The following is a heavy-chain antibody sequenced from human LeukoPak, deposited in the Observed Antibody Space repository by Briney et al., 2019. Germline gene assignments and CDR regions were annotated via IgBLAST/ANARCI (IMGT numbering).Heavy chain of an antibody. V-gene: IGHV3-15*01. CDR3: SMVRGVTNYLDY. Sequence: GGSLRLSCAASGFTFSNAWMNCVRQAPGKGLEWVGRIKSKTDGGTIDYAAPVKGRFTISRDDSKNTLYLQMNSLTTEDTAVYYCSMVRGVTNYLDYWGQGTLVTVSS. J-gene: IGHJ4*02. CDR1: GFTFSNAW. D-gene: IGHD3-10*01. CDR2: IKSKTDGGTI.